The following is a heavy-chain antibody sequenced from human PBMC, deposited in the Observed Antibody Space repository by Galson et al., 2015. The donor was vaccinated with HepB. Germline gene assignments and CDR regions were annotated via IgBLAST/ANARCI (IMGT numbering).Heavy chain of an antibody. V-gene: IGHV3-23*01. D-gene: IGHD3-10*01. CDR1: GFTFNSYA. J-gene: IGHJ4*02. Sequence: SLRLSCAASGFTFNSYAMAWVRQAPGKGLEWVSVVTSGGDQTFFSESVEGRVLVFRGNFRKTLYLQTSSLRADDTAVYYCVTTVRGINYWGQGTLLTVSS. CDR3: VTTVRGINY. CDR2: VTSGGDQT.